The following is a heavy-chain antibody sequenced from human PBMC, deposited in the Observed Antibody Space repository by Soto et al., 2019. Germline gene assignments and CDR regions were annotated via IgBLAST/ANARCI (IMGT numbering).Heavy chain of an antibody. CDR3: TTSTPKLRSLDWLLDYFDY. CDR2: IKSKTDGGTT. CDR1: GFTFSNAW. V-gene: IGHV3-15*01. D-gene: IGHD3-9*01. Sequence: PGGSLRLSCAASGFTFSNAWMSWVRQAPGKGLEWVGRIKSKTDGGTTDYAAPVKGRFTISRDDSKNTLYLQMNSLKTEDTAVYYCTTSTPKLRSLDWLLDYFDYCGQGPLVTVSS. J-gene: IGHJ4*02.